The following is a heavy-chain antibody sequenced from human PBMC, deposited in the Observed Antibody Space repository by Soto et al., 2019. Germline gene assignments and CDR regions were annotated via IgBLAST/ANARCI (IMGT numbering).Heavy chain of an antibody. CDR3: ARTKQNYYDSSGPVDY. Sequence: LKVACKGSGYIFTSYWIGCVRQMPVKGLEWMGIIYPGDSDTRCSPSFQGQVTISADKSISTAHLQWSSLKASDTAMYYCARTKQNYYDSSGPVDYWGQGTLVTVSS. CDR1: GYIFTSYW. V-gene: IGHV5-51*01. CDR2: IYPGDSDT. D-gene: IGHD3-22*01. J-gene: IGHJ4*02.